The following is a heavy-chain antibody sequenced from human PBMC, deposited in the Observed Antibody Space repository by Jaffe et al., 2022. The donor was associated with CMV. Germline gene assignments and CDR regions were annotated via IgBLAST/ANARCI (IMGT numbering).Heavy chain of an antibody. CDR1: GFTFSSYE. CDR3: ARFASRGSARPDAFDI. V-gene: IGHV3-48*03. J-gene: IGHJ3*02. CDR2: ISSSGSTI. D-gene: IGHD2-2*01. Sequence: EVQLVESGGGLVQPGGSLRLSCAASGFTFSSYEMNWVRQAPGKGLEWVSYISSSGSTIYYADSVKGRFTISRDNAKNSLYLQMNSLRAEDTAVYYCARFASRGSARPDAFDIWGQGTMVTVSS.